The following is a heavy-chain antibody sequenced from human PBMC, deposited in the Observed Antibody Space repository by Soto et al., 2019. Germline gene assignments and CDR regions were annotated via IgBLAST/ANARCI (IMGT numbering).Heavy chain of an antibody. CDR2: INSDGSST. V-gene: IGHV3-74*01. CDR3: ARDPHRTATVDY. J-gene: IGHJ4*02. CDR1: GFTFSSYW. D-gene: IGHD6-25*01. Sequence: EVQLVESGGGLVQPGGSLRLSCAASGFTFSSYWMHWVRQAPGKGLVWVSRINSDGSSTSYADSVKGRFTISRDNAKNPRYLQMNSLRAEDTAVYYCARDPHRTATVDYWGQGTLVTVSS.